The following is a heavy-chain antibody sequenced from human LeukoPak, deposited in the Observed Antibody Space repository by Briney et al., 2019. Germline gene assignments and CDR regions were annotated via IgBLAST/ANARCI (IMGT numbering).Heavy chain of an antibody. CDR3: AGRYYDILTGYSNWFDP. CDR1: GDSMRSYY. D-gene: IGHD3-9*01. V-gene: IGHV4-59*01. Sequence: PSETLSLTCIVSGDSMRSYYWSWIRQAPGKGLEWLGHQDDRGDTNYNPSLKGRGSISVDTSRSQFSLRLRSVTAADTAVYYCAGRYYDILTGYSNWFDPWGQGTLVTVSS. J-gene: IGHJ5*02. CDR2: QDDRGDT.